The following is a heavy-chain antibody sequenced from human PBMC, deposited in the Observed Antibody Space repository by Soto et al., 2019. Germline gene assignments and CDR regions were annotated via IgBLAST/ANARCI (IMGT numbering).Heavy chain of an antibody. CDR2: IYPGDSDT. J-gene: IGHJ6*02. Sequence: GESLKISVKGSGSSVTSYWIGSVGQMPGKGLECMGIIYPGDSDTRHSPSFQGQVTISGDKSISTAYLQWSSLKASDTAMYYCARHSAYYDSSGYSPPVGHGMDVRGQRTTVTVSS. D-gene: IGHD3-22*01. CDR3: ARHSAYYDSSGYSPPVGHGMDV. V-gene: IGHV5-51*01. CDR1: GSSVTSYW.